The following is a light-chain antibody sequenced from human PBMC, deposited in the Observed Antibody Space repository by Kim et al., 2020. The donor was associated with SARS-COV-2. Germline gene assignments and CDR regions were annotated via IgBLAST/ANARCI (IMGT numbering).Light chain of an antibody. CDR1: SGSIDDNY. Sequence: GKKITNFCTRSSGSIDDNYVQWYQPRPGGVPTTVIYEDDQRPSGVSDRFSGSIDNSSNSASLTISGLRTEDEADYYCQSYNRDNVLFGGGTQLTVL. V-gene: IGLV6-57*03. CDR2: EDD. J-gene: IGLJ2*01. CDR3: QSYNRDNVL.